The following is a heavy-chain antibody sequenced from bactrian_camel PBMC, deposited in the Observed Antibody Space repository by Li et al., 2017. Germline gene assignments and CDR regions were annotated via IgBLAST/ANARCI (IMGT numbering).Heavy chain of an antibody. Sequence: HVQLVESGGGLVQPGGSLRLSCGASGFTFTSYDVMSWVRQAPGKGLEWVSSIYSDGTVTYYTESVKGRFTISRDNAKNTLYLQMNSLKTEDTAVYYCATGIQVGPYNYWGQGTQVTVS. D-gene: IGHD5*01. CDR1: GFTFTSYD. CDR2: IYSDGTVT. J-gene: IGHJ4*01. V-gene: IGHV3-2*01. CDR3: ATGIQVGPYNY.